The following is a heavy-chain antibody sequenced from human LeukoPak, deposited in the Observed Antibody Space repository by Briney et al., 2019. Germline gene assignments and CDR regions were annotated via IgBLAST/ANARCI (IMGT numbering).Heavy chain of an antibody. CDR3: ARAYGLTTVDY. Sequence: GASVTVSCKASGYTFTTYYIHWMRQAPGQGLEWMGTVNPGGGGTNYAQTFEDRLTMTRDTSSNTVYMELSSLSSEDTAVYYCARAYGLTTVDYWGQGALVSVSS. D-gene: IGHD4-17*01. CDR1: GYTFTTYY. V-gene: IGHV1-46*01. J-gene: IGHJ4*02. CDR2: VNPGGGGT.